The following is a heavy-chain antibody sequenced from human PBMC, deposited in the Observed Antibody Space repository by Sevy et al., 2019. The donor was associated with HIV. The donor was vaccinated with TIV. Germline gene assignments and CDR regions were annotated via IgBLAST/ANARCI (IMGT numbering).Heavy chain of an antibody. J-gene: IGHJ2*01. Sequence: SETLSLTCTVSGGSISSYYWSWIRQPPGKGLEWIGYIYYSGSTNYIPSLKSRVTISVDRSKNQFSLKLSSVTAADTAVYYCARLLGYYDSSGYFFWYFDLWGRGTLVTVSS. CDR2: IYYSGST. V-gene: IGHV4-59*01. CDR1: GGSISSYY. CDR3: ARLLGYYDSSGYFFWYFDL. D-gene: IGHD3-22*01.